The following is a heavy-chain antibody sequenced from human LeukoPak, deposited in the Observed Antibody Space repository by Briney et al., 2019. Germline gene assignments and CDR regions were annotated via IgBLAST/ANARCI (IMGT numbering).Heavy chain of an antibody. D-gene: IGHD6-13*01. CDR2: IYYSGST. Sequence: SETLSLTCTVSGGSISSSSYYWGWIRQPPGKGLEWIGSIYYSGSTYYNPSLKSRVTISVDTSKNQFSLKLSSVTAADTAVYYCARVKVAAAAGRYYFDYWGQGTLVTVSS. V-gene: IGHV4-39*07. CDR1: GGSISSSSYY. CDR3: ARVKVAAAAGRYYFDY. J-gene: IGHJ4*02.